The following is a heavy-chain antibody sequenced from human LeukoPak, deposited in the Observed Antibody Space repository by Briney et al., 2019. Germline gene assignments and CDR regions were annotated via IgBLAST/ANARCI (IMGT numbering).Heavy chain of an antibody. D-gene: IGHD3-22*01. V-gene: IGHV4-34*01. J-gene: IGHJ4*02. Sequence: PSETLSLTCAVYGGSFSGYYWSWTRQPPGKGLEWIGEINHSGSTNYNPSLKSRVTISVDTSKNQFSLKLSSVTAADTAVYYCARVLPRGYYDSSGYYDYWGQGTLVTVSS. CDR1: GGSFSGYY. CDR2: INHSGST. CDR3: ARVLPRGYYDSSGYYDY.